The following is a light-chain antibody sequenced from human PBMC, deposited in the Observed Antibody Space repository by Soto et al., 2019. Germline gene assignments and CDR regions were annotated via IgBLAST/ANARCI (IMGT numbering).Light chain of an antibody. Sequence: DLPMTQSPSSLSASVGDRVTITCRASQSISSYLNWYQQKPGKAPKLLIYAASSLQSGVPSRFSGSGSGTDFTLTISSLQPEDFATDYCQQSYSTPPWTFGQGTEVEIK. CDR2: AAS. J-gene: IGKJ1*01. CDR1: QSISSY. V-gene: IGKV1-39*01. CDR3: QQSYSTPPWT.